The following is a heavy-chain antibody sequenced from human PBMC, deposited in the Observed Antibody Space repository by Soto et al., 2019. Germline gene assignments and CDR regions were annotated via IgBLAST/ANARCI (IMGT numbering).Heavy chain of an antibody. CDR2: IYYSGST. D-gene: IGHD3-10*01. CDR3: ARHRPPDFGFGEPFDY. V-gene: IGHV4-59*08. CDR1: GGSISSYY. Sequence: SETLSLTCTVSGGSISSYYWSWIRQPPGKGLEWIGYIYYSGSTNYNPSLKSRVTISVDTSKNQFSLKLSSVTAADTAVYYCARHRPPDFGFGEPFDYWGQGTLVTVSS. J-gene: IGHJ4*02.